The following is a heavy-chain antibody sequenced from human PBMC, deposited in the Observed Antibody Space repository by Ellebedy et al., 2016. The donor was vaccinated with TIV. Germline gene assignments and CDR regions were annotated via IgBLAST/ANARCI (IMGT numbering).Heavy chain of an antibody. Sequence: GESLKTSCAVSGFTFSDHYMDGVRLAPGKGPEWVGRSRNKAKSYTTDYAASVKDRFTISRDESKNSLYLQMNSLKTEDTAIYYCASDTTSDYWGQGALVTVSS. CDR3: ASDTTSDY. CDR1: GFTFSDHY. CDR2: SRNKAKSYTT. D-gene: IGHD1-1*01. J-gene: IGHJ4*02. V-gene: IGHV3-72*01.